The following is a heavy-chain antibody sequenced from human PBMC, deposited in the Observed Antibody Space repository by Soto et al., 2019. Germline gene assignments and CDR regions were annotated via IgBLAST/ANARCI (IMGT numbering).Heavy chain of an antibody. CDR2: IHPSAGRT. D-gene: IGHD6-6*01. V-gene: IGHV1-46*01. Sequence: QVQLVQSGAEVKKPGASVKVSCKASGYTFTSYYIHWVRQAPGQGLEWMGIIHPSAGRTSYAQKFQGRVTMTRDTSTSTVYMELSSLISEDTAVYYCARGGQCSTSSWGNWFDPWGQGTLVTVSS. J-gene: IGHJ5*02. CDR3: ARGGQCSTSSWGNWFDP. CDR1: GYTFTSYY.